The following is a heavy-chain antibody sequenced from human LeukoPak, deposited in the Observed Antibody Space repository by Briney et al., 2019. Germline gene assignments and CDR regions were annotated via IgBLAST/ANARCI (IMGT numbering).Heavy chain of an antibody. CDR3: ARDCSGGSCYSEWFDP. Sequence: GGSLRRSCAASGFTFSSYSMNWVRQAPGKGLEWVSSIISSSSYIYYADSVKGRFTISRDNAKNSLYLQMNSLRAEDTAVYYCARDCSGGSCYSEWFDPWGQGTLVTVSS. J-gene: IGHJ5*02. V-gene: IGHV3-21*01. D-gene: IGHD2-15*01. CDR1: GFTFSSYS. CDR2: IISSSSYI.